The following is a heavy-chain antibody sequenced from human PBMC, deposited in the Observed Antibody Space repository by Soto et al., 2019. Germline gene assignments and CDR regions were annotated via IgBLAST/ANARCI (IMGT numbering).Heavy chain of an antibody. V-gene: IGHV4-38-2*02. CDR1: GYSISSGYY. D-gene: IGHD6-19*01. CDR3: VREIRAWMVSEYDGMDA. J-gene: IGHJ6*02. Sequence: PSETLSLTCSVSGYSISSGYYWGWIRQPPGKGLEWIGSIYHSGSTYYNPSLKSRVTISVDTSKNQFSLKLSSVTAADTAVYYCVREIRAWMVSEYDGMDALGQLPTGT. CDR2: IYHSGST.